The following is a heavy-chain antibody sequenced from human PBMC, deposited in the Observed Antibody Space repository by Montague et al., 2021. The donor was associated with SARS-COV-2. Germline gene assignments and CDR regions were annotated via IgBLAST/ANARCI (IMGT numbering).Heavy chain of an antibody. CDR1: GDSITYFY. CDR3: ARGTSTINMIVVVITGIGYYFDY. Sequence: SETLSLTCTVSGDSITYFYWNWIRQPAGNGLEWIGRTSAGGGANYNPSLKSRVTMSMDTSKRQLSLKLNSVTAEDTAVYYCARGTSTINMIVVVITGIGYYFDYWGQGTLVTVSS. D-gene: IGHD3-22*01. V-gene: IGHV4-4*07. CDR2: TSAGGGA. J-gene: IGHJ4*02.